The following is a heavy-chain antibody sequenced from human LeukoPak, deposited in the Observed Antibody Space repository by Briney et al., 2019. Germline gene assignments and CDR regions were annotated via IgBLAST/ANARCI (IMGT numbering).Heavy chain of an antibody. D-gene: IGHD3-22*01. CDR3: ARVTGSAYYYFDY. CDR2: IYHSGST. Sequence: SETLSLTCTVSGYSISSGYYWGWIRQPPGKGLEWIGSIYHSGSTYYNPSLKSRVTLSVDTSKNQFSLKLSSVTAADTAVYFCARVTGSAYYYFDYWGQGTLVTVSS. V-gene: IGHV4-38-2*02. J-gene: IGHJ4*02. CDR1: GYSISSGYY.